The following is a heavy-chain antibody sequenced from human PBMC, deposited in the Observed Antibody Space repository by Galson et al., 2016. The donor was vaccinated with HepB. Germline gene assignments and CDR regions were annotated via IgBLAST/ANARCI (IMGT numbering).Heavy chain of an antibody. V-gene: IGHV4-39*01. CDR1: GGSISSSSYY. CDR2: IYYSGST. J-gene: IGHJ6*03. D-gene: IGHD5-18*01. CDR3: ARQIQVQQWLFGDYYMDV. Sequence: ETLSLTCTVSGGSISSSSYYWGWIRQPPGKGLEWIGRIYYSGSTYYNPSLKSRVTISVDTSKNQFSLKLSSVTAADTAVYYCARQIQVQQWLFGDYYMDVWGKGTTVTVSS.